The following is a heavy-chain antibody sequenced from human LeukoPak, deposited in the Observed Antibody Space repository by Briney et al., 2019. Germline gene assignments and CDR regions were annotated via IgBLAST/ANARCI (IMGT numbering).Heavy chain of an antibody. CDR1: GFTLSSYG. CDR3: GAIPGHDCGGIFDY. J-gene: IGHJ4*02. Sequence: GGCLRLSCVPSGFTLSSYGMSWVRPAPRKGLEWVSGICGSGVSRYYADSVKGRFTISRDNSKNTQYLQIESVRAEDTAVYYLGAIPGHDCGGIFDYWGQGTLVTVSS. D-gene: IGHD4-23*01. V-gene: IGHV3-23*01. CDR2: ICGSGVSR.